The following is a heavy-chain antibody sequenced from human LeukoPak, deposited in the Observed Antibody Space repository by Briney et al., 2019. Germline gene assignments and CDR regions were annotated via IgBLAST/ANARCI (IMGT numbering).Heavy chain of an antibody. Sequence: PGGSLRLSCAASGFTFSTYAIHWVRQAPGKGLEWVAVISFDGVNTFYADSVKGRFTISSDNSNNTVYLQMNNLRPEDTAVFYCARGQGYESYYYMDVWGKGTTVSVSS. CDR2: ISFDGVNT. CDR1: GFTFSTYA. CDR3: ARGQGYESYYYMDV. V-gene: IGHV3-30*04. J-gene: IGHJ6*03. D-gene: IGHD2-2*01.